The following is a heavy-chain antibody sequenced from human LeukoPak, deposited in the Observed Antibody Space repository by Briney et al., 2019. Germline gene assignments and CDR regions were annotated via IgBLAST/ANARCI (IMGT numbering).Heavy chain of an antibody. CDR2: TYTGGNS. D-gene: IGHD3-22*01. J-gene: IGHJ3*02. CDR1: GFTVSSIH. Sequence: GGSLRLSCAASGFTVSSIHMVWVGQAPGKGLEWVSVTYTGGNSYYADAVKGRFIISRDISKNTLYLQMNSLRAEDSALYYCARGGRGSAAVVAPRSFDIWGQGTMVTVSS. CDR3: ARGGRGSAAVVAPRSFDI. V-gene: IGHV3-53*01.